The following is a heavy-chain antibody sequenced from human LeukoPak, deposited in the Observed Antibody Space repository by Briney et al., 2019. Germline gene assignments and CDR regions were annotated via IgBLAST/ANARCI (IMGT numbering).Heavy chain of an antibody. CDR3: ARPQWSNWFDP. J-gene: IGHJ5*02. V-gene: IGHV3-30*03. CDR1: GFTFSSYG. D-gene: IGHD6-19*01. Sequence: PGGSLRLSCAASGFTFSSYGMHWVRQAPGKGLEWVAVISYDGSNKYYADSVKGRFTISRDNSKNTLYLQMNSLRAEDTAVYYCARPQWSNWFDPWGQGTLVTVSS. CDR2: ISYDGSNK.